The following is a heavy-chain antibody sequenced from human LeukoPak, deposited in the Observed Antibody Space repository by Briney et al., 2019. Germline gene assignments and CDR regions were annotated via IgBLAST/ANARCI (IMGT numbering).Heavy chain of an antibody. J-gene: IGHJ2*01. CDR1: GGSISSGDYY. D-gene: IGHD6-19*01. CDR2: IYYSGST. CDR3: ARPGYSSGWYDWYFDL. V-gene: IGHV4-30-4*01. Sequence: SETLSLTCTVFGGSISSGDYYWSWIRQPPGKGLEWIGYIYYSGSTYYNPSLKSRVTISVDTSKNQFSLKLSSVTAADTAVYYCARPGYSSGWYDWYFDLWGRGTLVTVSS.